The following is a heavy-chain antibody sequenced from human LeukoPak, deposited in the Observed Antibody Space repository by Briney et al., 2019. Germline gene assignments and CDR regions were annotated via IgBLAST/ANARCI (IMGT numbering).Heavy chain of an antibody. Sequence: GGSLRLSCAASGFTFSSYSMNWVRQAPGKGLEWVAVISYDGSNKYYADSMKGRSTISRDDSNNTLYLQMNTLTTDDTAVYYCARAAMYYYDVCDYWGQGILVTVSS. J-gene: IGHJ4*02. V-gene: IGHV3-30*03. D-gene: IGHD3-22*01. CDR1: GFTFSSYS. CDR2: ISYDGSNK. CDR3: ARAAMYYYDVCDY.